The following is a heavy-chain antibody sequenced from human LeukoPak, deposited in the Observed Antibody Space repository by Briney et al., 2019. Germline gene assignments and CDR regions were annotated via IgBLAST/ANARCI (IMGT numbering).Heavy chain of an antibody. CDR2: ISYDGSNK. CDR1: GFTFSSYG. Sequence: GGSLRLSCAASGFTFSSYGMHWVRQAPGKGLEWVAVISYDGSNKYYADSVKGRFPISRDNSKNTLYLQMNSLRAEDTAVYYCAKARRGYSYPLEGYWGQGTLVTVSS. V-gene: IGHV3-30*18. D-gene: IGHD5-18*01. J-gene: IGHJ4*02. CDR3: AKARRGYSYPLEGY.